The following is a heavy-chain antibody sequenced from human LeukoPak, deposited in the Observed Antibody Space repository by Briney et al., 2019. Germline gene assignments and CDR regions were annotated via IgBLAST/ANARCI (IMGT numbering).Heavy chain of an antibody. CDR2: VSLSGLT. CDR1: GGSITSTNW. V-gene: IGHV4-4*02. D-gene: IGHD3-16*01. CDR3: SREIGAFSPFGY. Sequence: SGTLSLTCGVSGGSITSTNWWSWVRQPPGQGLEWIGEVSLSGLTNYNPSLSSRVIMALDTSKNHLSLHLTSVTAADTAVYYCSREIGAFSPFGYWGQGYLVSVLS. J-gene: IGHJ4*02.